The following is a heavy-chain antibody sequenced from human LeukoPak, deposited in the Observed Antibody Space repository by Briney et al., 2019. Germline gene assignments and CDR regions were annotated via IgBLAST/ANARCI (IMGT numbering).Heavy chain of an antibody. CDR1: EFTFNNYA. CDR3: AKDMRGYSGYGFDM. CDR2: ISGGGTST. J-gene: IGHJ3*02. D-gene: IGHD5-12*01. Sequence: GGSLRLSCAASEFTFNNYAMSWVRQAPGKGLEWVSAISGGGTSTYYADSVKGRFTISRDNSKNTLSLQMNSLRVEDTAVYYCAKDMRGYSGYGFDMWAKGQWSPSLQ. V-gene: IGHV3-23*01.